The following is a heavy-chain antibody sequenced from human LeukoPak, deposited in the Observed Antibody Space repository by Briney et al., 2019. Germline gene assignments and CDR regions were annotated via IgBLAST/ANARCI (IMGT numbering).Heavy chain of an antibody. Sequence: GESLKISCKGSGYSFTTYWIGWVRQMPGKGLEWMGVIFPGDSDTRYSPSFQGQVTISADKSISTTYLQWSNLKASDTAIYYCARGGNRWLRESFDYWAREPWSPSP. CDR3: ARGGNRWLRESFDY. J-gene: IGHJ4*02. D-gene: IGHD5-24*01. CDR1: GYSFTTYW. CDR2: IFPGDSDT. V-gene: IGHV5-51*01.